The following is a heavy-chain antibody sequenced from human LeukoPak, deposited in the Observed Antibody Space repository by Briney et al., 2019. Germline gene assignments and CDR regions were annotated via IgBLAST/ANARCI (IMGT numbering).Heavy chain of an antibody. CDR3: AKEGSSGGSCYPLCNWFDP. V-gene: IGHV3-30*18. J-gene: IGHJ5*02. CDR2: ISYDGSNK. Sequence: GRSLRLSCAASGFTFDDYAMHWVRQAPGKGLEWVAVISYDGSNKYYADSVKGRFTISRDNSKNTLYLQMNSLRAEDTAVYYCAKEGSSGGSCYPLCNWFDPWGQGTLVTVSS. CDR1: GFTFDDYA. D-gene: IGHD2-15*01.